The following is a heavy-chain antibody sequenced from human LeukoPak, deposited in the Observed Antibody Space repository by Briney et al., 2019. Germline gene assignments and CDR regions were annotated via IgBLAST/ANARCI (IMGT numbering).Heavy chain of an antibody. CDR1: GITFSSYG. D-gene: IGHD3-10*01. CDR3: AKDALWFGELSKKYYFDY. J-gene: IGHJ4*02. CDR2: ISYDGSNK. Sequence: GGSLRLSCAASGITFSSYGMHWVRQAPGKGLEWVAVISYDGSNKYYADSVKGRFTISRDNSKNTLYLQMNSLRAEDTAVYYCAKDALWFGELSKKYYFDYWGQGTLVTVSS. V-gene: IGHV3-30*18.